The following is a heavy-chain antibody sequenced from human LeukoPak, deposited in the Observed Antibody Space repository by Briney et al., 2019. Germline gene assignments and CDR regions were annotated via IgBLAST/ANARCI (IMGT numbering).Heavy chain of an antibody. V-gene: IGHV4-4*07. J-gene: IGHJ5*02. CDR3: ARVPTVTSNWFDP. CDR2: IYSSGST. Sequence: SETLSLTCTVSGGSISSYYWGWIRQPAGKGLEWIGRIYSSGSTNYNASLKSRVTMSVDTSKNQFSLKLSSVTAADTAVYYCARVPTVTSNWFDPWGQGTLVTVSS. CDR1: GGSISSYY. D-gene: IGHD4-17*01.